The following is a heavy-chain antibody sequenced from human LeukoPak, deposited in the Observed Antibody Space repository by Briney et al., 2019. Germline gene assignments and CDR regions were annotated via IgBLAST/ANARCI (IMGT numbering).Heavy chain of an antibody. Sequence: ASVKVSCKASGYTFTSYAMHWVRQAPGQRLEWMGWINAGNGNTKYSQKFQGRVTITRDTSASTAYMELSSLRSEDTAVYHCARNGIAVAGTGFFDYWGQGTLVTVSS. J-gene: IGHJ4*02. CDR3: ARNGIAVAGTGFFDY. D-gene: IGHD6-19*01. V-gene: IGHV1-3*01. CDR1: GYTFTSYA. CDR2: INAGNGNT.